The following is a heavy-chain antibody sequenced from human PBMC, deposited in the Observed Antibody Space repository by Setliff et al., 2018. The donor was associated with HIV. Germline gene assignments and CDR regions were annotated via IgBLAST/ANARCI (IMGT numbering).Heavy chain of an antibody. V-gene: IGHV4-4*09. Sequence: SGTLSLTCTVSGDSIKSHHWSWIRQPAGKGLEWLAYTDASGDTNYNPSLRGRVIISLDTSNNQFSLNLNSVTAADTAVYYCARQLDYTNGRYFDYWGPGTLVTVSS. CDR1: GDSIKSHH. D-gene: IGHD4-4*01. CDR3: ARQLDYTNGRYFDY. J-gene: IGHJ4*02. CDR2: TDASGDT.